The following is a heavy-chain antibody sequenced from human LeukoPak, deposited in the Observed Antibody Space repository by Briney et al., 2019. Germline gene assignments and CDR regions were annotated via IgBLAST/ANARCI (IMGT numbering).Heavy chain of an antibody. J-gene: IGHJ4*02. V-gene: IGHV3-21*01. CDR1: GFTFSSYS. CDR3: ARAGGAYYYDSSGYYSPFGY. Sequence: PGGSLRLSCAASGFTFSSYSMNWVRQAPGEGLEWVSSISSSSSYIYYADSVKGRFTISRDNAKNSLYLQMNSLRAEDTAVYYCARAGGAYYYDSSGYYSPFGYWGQGTLVTVSS. CDR2: ISSSSSYI. D-gene: IGHD3-22*01.